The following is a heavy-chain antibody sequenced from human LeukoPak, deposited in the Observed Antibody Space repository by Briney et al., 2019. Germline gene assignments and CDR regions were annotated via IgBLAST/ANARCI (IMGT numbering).Heavy chain of an antibody. CDR3: ARLYSSSSGKAFDI. CDR2: ISSSGSTI. CDR1: GFTFSSYE. V-gene: IGHV3-48*03. D-gene: IGHD6-6*01. J-gene: IGHJ3*02. Sequence: PGGSLRLSCAASGFTFSSYEMDWVRQAPGKGLEWVSYISSSGSTIYYADSVQGRFTISRDNAKNSLYLQMNSLRAEDTAVYYCARLYSSSSGKAFDIWGQGTMVTVSS.